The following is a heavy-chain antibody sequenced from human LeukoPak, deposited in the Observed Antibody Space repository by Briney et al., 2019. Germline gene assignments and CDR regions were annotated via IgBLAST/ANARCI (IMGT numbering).Heavy chain of an antibody. CDR3: ARLGLYTSSWYRFYYFDY. V-gene: IGHV4-34*01. CDR1: GGSFTDYS. D-gene: IGHD6-13*01. Sequence: SETLSLTCGVYGGSFTDYSWSWLRQTPGKGLEWIGDVNHSGSTSYNSALKSRVTISVDTSRNQFSLKLSSVIAADTADYYCARLGLYTSSWYRFYYFDYWGQGSPVTVSS. CDR2: VNHSGST. J-gene: IGHJ4*02.